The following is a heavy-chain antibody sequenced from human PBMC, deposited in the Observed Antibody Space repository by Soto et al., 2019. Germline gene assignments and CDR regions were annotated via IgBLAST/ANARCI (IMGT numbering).Heavy chain of an antibody. Sequence: TLSLTCAVSGGSISSGGYSWSWIRQPPGKGLEWIGYIYHSGSTYYNPSLKSRVTISVDRSKNQFSLKLSSVTAADTAVYYCARGPLGYCSSTSCPHSGYYFDYWGPGTLVTVSS. D-gene: IGHD2-2*01. V-gene: IGHV4-30-2*01. CDR3: ARGPLGYCSSTSCPHSGYYFDY. CDR1: GGSISSGGYS. J-gene: IGHJ4*02. CDR2: IYHSGST.